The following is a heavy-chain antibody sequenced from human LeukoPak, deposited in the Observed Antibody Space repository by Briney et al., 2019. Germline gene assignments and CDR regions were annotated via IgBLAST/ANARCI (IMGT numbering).Heavy chain of an antibody. CDR2: IYYSGST. D-gene: IGHD1-7*01. CDR3: ARDNWNYGSSMDV. Sequence: SETLSLTCTVSGGSVSSHYWSWIRQPPGKGLEWIGYIYYSGSTNYNPSLKSRVTISVDTSKNQFSLKLSSVTAADTAVYHCARDNWNYGSSMDVWGQGTTVTVSS. V-gene: IGHV4-59*02. CDR1: GGSVSSHY. J-gene: IGHJ6*02.